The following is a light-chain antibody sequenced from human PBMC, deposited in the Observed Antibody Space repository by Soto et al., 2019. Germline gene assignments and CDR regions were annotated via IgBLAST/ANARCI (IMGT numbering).Light chain of an antibody. Sequence: DVVMTQSPLSLPVTLGQPASISCRSSQSLLHSNGYNYFDWYLQKPGQSPQLLIYLGSNRASGVPDRFSGSGSGTDFTLKISRVEAEDVGVYYCMQALQIPPTFGQGTRLEIK. CDR1: QSLLHSNGYNY. J-gene: IGKJ5*01. V-gene: IGKV2-28*01. CDR3: MQALQIPPT. CDR2: LGS.